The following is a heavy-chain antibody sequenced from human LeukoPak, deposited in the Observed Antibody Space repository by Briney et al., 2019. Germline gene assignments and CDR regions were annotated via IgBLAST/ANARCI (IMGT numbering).Heavy chain of an antibody. CDR3: ARGPPEKHLVLSR. CDR2: IYHSGST. J-gene: IGHJ4*02. D-gene: IGHD2/OR15-2a*01. Sequence: PSETLSLTCAVSGGSISSGGYSWSWIRQPPGKGLEWIGYIYHSGSTYYNPSLKSRVTISVDRSKNQFSLKLSSVTAADTAVYYCARGPPEKHLVLSRWGQGTLVTVSS. CDR1: GGSISSGGYS. V-gene: IGHV4-30-2*01.